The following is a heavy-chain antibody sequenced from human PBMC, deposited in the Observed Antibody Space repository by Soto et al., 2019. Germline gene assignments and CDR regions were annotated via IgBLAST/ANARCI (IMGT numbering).Heavy chain of an antibody. CDR1: GFTFSSYA. Sequence: VQLVESGGGVVQPGRSLRLSCAASGFTFSSYAMSWVRQAPGKGLEWVSAISGSGGSTYYADSVKGRFTISRDNSKNTLYLQMNSLRAEDTAVYYCAKVGSGWQYYFDYWGQGTLVTVSS. V-gene: IGHV3-23*04. D-gene: IGHD6-19*01. CDR2: ISGSGGST. CDR3: AKVGSGWQYYFDY. J-gene: IGHJ4*02.